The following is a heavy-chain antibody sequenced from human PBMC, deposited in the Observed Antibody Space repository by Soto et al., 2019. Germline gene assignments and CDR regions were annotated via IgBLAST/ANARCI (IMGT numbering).Heavy chain of an antibody. D-gene: IGHD3-3*01. CDR3: ASWVGDFWSGFWFDP. J-gene: IGHJ5*02. Sequence: PAETLSLTCAVSGGSISGGGYSWSWIRQAPGKGLEWIGYIYHSGSTYYNPSLKSRVTISVDRSKNQFSLKLSSVTAADTAVYYCASWVGDFWSGFWFDPWGQGTLVTVSS. CDR2: IYHSGST. V-gene: IGHV4-30-2*01. CDR1: GGSISGGGYS.